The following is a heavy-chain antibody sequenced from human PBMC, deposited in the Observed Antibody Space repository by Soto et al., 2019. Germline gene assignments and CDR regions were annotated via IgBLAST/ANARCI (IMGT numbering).Heavy chain of an antibody. Sequence: QVHLEQSGAEVKKPGSSVKVSCKAAGGTFSTYTLIWVPQAPGQGLEWMGRIIPMLTVTNSAQKFQGRVTSTADKSTSTAFMELTSLTSDDTAVYYCSIGSWSAETFDVWGQGIMVTVSS. D-gene: IGHD2-2*01. J-gene: IGHJ3*01. V-gene: IGHV1-69*02. CDR2: IIPMLTVT. CDR1: GGTFSTYT. CDR3: SIGSWSAETFDV.